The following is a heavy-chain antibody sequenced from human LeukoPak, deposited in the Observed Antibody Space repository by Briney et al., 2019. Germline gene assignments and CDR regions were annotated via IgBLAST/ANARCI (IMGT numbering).Heavy chain of an antibody. CDR3: ARAGYSYGYYDY. CDR2: INPSGGST. Sequence: GASXXXXXKASGXTFISYAISXVRQAPGQGLEWRGIINPSGGSTSYAQKFQGRVTMTRDTSTSTVYMELSSLRSEDTAVYYCARAGYSYGYYDYWGQGTLVTVSS. J-gene: IGHJ4*02. CDR1: GXTFISYA. D-gene: IGHD5-18*01. V-gene: IGHV1-46*01.